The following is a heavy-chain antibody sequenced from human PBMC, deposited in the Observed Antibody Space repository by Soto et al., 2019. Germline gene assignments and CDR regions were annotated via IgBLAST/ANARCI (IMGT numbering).Heavy chain of an antibody. CDR3: ARGRIVASIHHAFEM. J-gene: IGHJ3*02. D-gene: IGHD5-12*01. CDR2: ISAYNGKR. V-gene: IGHV1-18*01. Sequence: QGQLLQSGDEVKTPGASVRVSCRASGYPFTSYGISWVRQAPGQGLEWVAWISAYNGKRDTAQKFQGRVTMTLDTSTDTAHMDLGDLTSADTAVYYCARGRIVASIHHAFEMWGQGTKVTVSS. CDR1: GYPFTSYG.